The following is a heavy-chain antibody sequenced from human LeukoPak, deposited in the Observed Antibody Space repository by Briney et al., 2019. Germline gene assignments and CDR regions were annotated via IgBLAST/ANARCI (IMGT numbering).Heavy chain of an antibody. V-gene: IGHV3-15*01. J-gene: IGHJ4*02. D-gene: IGHD3-16*02. CDR3: TTGGRDYVWGSYRYRADY. Sequence: PGGSLRVSCAASGFTFSNAWMSWVRQAPGKGLEWVGRIKSKTDGGTTDYAAPVKGRFTSSRDDSKNTLYLQMNSLKTEDTAVYYCTTGGRDYVWGSYRYRADYWGQGTLVTVSS. CDR1: GFTFSNAW. CDR2: IKSKTDGGTT.